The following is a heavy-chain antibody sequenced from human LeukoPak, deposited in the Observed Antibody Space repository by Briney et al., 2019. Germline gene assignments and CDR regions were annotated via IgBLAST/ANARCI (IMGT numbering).Heavy chain of an antibody. D-gene: IGHD6-13*01. V-gene: IGHV1-2*04. CDR3: ARAYSSSWYGHYYYGMDV. Sequence: GGSLRLSCAASGFTFSSYAMHWVRQAPGQGLEWMGWINPNSGGTNYAQKFQGWVTMTRDTSISTAYMELSRLRSDDTAVYYCARAYSSSWYGHYYYGMDVWGQGTTVTVSS. CDR1: GFTFSSYA. CDR2: INPNSGGT. J-gene: IGHJ6*02.